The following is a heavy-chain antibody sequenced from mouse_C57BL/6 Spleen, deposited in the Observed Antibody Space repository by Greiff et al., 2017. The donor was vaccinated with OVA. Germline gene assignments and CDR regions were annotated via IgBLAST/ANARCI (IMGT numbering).Heavy chain of an antibody. J-gene: IGHJ3*01. Sequence: VKLQQSGAELVKPGASVKLSCKASGYTFTSYWMHWVKQRPGRGLEWIGRIDPNSGGTKYTAKFQGKATLTVDKPSSTAYMQLSSLTSEDSAVYYCARGEYDYDVGAYWGQGTLVTVSA. CDR2: IDPNSGGT. V-gene: IGHV1-72*01. CDR3: ARGEYDYDVGAY. CDR1: GYTFTSYW. D-gene: IGHD2-4*01.